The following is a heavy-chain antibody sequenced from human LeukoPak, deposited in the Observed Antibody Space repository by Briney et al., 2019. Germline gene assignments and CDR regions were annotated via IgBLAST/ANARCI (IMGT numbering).Heavy chain of an antibody. CDR1: RFTFSDYY. D-gene: IGHD1-7*01. V-gene: IGHV3-11*04. J-gene: IGHJ6*03. CDR3: ARVVELYYYMDV. Sequence: GGSLRLSGAASRFTFSDYYMSWIRQAPGKGLEWVSYISSSGSTIYYADSVKGRFTISRDNAKNSLYLQMNSLRAEDTAVYYCARVVELYYYMDVWGKGTTVTVSS. CDR2: ISSSGSTI.